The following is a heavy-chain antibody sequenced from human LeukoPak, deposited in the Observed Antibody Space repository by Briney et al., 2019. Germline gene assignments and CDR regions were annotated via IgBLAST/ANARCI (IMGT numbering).Heavy chain of an antibody. CDR1: GFTFNNYA. CDR2: VSGRGDAT. V-gene: IGHV3-23*01. D-gene: IGHD5-18*01. Sequence: GGSLRLSCAASGFTFNNYAMTWVRQAPGKGLEWVSAVSGRGDATYYADSVKGRFTISRDDSKNTLYLQMNSLRAEDTAVYYCARDYSGPFDYWGQGTLVTVSS. J-gene: IGHJ4*02. CDR3: ARDYSGPFDY.